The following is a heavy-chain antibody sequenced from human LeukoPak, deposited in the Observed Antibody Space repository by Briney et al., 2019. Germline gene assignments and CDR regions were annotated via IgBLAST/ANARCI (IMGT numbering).Heavy chain of an antibody. V-gene: IGHV4-59*01. CDR3: ARAASLDY. CDR2: IYYSGTT. CDR1: GGPICNFY. Sequence: SETLSLTCTVSGGPICNFYWNWIRQSPGKGLEWIGYIYYSGTTNYNPSLKSRVTISLGMSSNQFSLRLDSVTAADTAVYYWARAASLDYWGQGILVTVSS. J-gene: IGHJ4*02. D-gene: IGHD2-2*01.